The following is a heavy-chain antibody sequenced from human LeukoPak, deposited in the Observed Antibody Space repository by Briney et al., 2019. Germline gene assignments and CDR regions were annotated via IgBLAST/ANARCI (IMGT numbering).Heavy chain of an antibody. D-gene: IGHD2-21*02. CDR3: AREHPLLRYFDY. CDR2: IYSGGST. V-gene: IGHV3-53*01. J-gene: IGHJ4*02. CDR1: GFTFSSYT. Sequence: GGSLRLSCAASGFTFSSYTMNWVRQAPGKGLEWVSVIYSGGSTYYADSVKGRFTISRDNSKNTLYLQMNSLRAEDTAVYYCAREHPLLRYFDYWGQGTLVTVSS.